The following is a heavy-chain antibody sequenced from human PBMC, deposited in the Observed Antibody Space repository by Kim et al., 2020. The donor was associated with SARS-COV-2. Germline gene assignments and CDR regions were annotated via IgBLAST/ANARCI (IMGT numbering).Heavy chain of an antibody. V-gene: IGHV6-1*01. Sequence: YNDYAVFVKSRITINPDTSKNQVSLHLNSVTAEDTAIYYCARDPESGMDVWGQGTTVTVSS. J-gene: IGHJ6*02. CDR3: ARDPESGMDV. CDR2: YN.